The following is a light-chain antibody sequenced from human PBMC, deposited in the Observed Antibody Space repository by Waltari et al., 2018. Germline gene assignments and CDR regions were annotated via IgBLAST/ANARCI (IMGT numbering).Light chain of an antibody. CDR2: IDRDGAH. J-gene: IGLJ2*01. Sequence: QPVLTQSPSASASLGASVKLTCTLSRDHTYCAIAWHHQQPQKGPRFVMKIDRDGAHTKGDGIPDRFSGSTSGADRFLTISRLQPEDEGDYYCQTWGTGIFFGGGTKLTVL. V-gene: IGLV4-69*01. CDR1: RDHTYCA. CDR3: QTWGTGIF.